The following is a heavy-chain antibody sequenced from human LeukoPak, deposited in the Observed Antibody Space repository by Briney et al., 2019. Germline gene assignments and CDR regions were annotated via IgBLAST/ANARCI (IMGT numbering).Heavy chain of an antibody. J-gene: IGHJ6*03. D-gene: IGHD3-10*01. CDR2: MNPNSGNT. CDR3: ARDYTPNNYYYYMDV. CDR1: GYTFTSYD. V-gene: IGHV1-8*02. Sequence: ASVKVSCKASGYTFTSYDINWVRQATGQGLEWMGWMNPNSGNTGYAQKFQGRVTMTRNTSISTAYMELSSLRSEDTAAYYCARDYTPNNYYYYMDVWGKGTTVTISS.